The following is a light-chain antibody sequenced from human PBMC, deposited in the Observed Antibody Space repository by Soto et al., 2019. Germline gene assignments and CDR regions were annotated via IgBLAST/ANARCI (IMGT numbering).Light chain of an antibody. CDR3: QQCYSTPGT. Sequence: DIQMTQSPSSLSASVGDRVTITCRASQSISSYLNWYQQKPGKAPKLLIYAASSLQSGVPSRFSGSGSGTDFTLTISSLQTEDFATYYGQQCYSTPGTFGQGTKVEIK. CDR2: AAS. V-gene: IGKV1-39*01. J-gene: IGKJ1*01. CDR1: QSISSY.